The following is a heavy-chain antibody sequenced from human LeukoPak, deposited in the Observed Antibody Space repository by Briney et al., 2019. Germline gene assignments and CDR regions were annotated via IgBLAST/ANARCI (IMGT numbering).Heavy chain of an antibody. CDR1: GFTFSNYA. J-gene: IGHJ4*02. CDR3: ARSGSYYFY. Sequence: GGSLRLSCSASGFTFSNYAMHWVRQAPGKGLDFIAYISSTGATIYYADSLKGRFTISRDNARNSLYLQMNSLRAEDTAVYYCARSGSYYFYWGQGTLVTVSS. D-gene: IGHD1-26*01. CDR2: ISSTGATI. V-gene: IGHV3-48*01.